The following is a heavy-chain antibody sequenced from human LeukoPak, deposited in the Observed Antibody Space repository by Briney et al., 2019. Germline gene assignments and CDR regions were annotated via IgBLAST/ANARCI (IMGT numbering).Heavy chain of an antibody. D-gene: IGHD2-15*01. V-gene: IGHV3-15*01. CDR3: TANCSGGSCPLRY. J-gene: IGHJ4*02. Sequence: GSLRLSCAASGLTFSNAWMSWVRQAPGKGLEWVGRIKSKSDGGTTDYAAPLKGRFTISRDDSKNTLYLQMNSLKTEDTAVYYCTANCSGGSCPLRYWGQGTLVTVSS. CDR1: GLTFSNAW. CDR2: IKSKSDGGTT.